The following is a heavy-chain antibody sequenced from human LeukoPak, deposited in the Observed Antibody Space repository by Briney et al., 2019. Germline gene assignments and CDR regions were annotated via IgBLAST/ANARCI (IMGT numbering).Heavy chain of an antibody. J-gene: IGHJ4*02. CDR3: AKIRLRGDSRPDYFDY. Sequence: PGGSLRLSCTASGFTFTNYAMNWVRQAPGKGLEWVSTISGSGSISYYADSVKGRFTISRDDSKNTLYLQMNSLRADDTAVYYCAKIRLRGDSRPDYFDYWGQGTLVTVSS. CDR1: GFTFTNYA. D-gene: IGHD3-22*01. CDR2: ISGSGSIS. V-gene: IGHV3-23*01.